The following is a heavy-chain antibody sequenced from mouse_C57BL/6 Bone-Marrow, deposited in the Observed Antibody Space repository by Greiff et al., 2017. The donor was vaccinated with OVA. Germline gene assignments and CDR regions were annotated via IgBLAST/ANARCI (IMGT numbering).Heavy chain of an antibody. CDR3: ARLGWLLFFDY. V-gene: IGHV1-26*01. CDR2: INPNNGGT. Sequence: EVQLQQSGPELVKPGASVKISCKASGYTFTDYYMNWVKQSHGKSLEWIGDINPNNGGTSYTQKFKGKATLTVDKSYRTADMELRSLTSEDSAVYYCARLGWLLFFDYWGQGTTLTGSS. J-gene: IGHJ2*01. CDR1: GYTFTDYY. D-gene: IGHD2-3*01.